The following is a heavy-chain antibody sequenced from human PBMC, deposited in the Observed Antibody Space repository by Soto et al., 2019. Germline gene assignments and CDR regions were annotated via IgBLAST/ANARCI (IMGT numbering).Heavy chain of an antibody. V-gene: IGHV4-39*01. CDR3: AIHATHPSSWVHY. CDR1: GGSISSGPYS. Sequence: SGTLSLTCTVSGGSISSGPYSWGWIRQPPGKGLEWIGTFYYGGSTYYSPPLESRVAISVDTSKNQFSLKLCSVTAADTAVYYCAIHATHPSSWVHYWGQAPLVTVSS. D-gene: IGHD6-13*01. J-gene: IGHJ4*02. CDR2: FYYGGST.